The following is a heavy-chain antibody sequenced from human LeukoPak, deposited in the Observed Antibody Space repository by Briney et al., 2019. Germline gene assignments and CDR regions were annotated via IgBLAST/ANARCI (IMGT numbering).Heavy chain of an antibody. CDR2: IYYGGST. J-gene: IGHJ4*02. D-gene: IGHD4-17*01. CDR3: ARSREHDYGDYGPFDY. Sequence: SETLSLTCTVSGGSISSYYWSWIRQPPGKGLEWIGYIYYGGSTNYNPSLKSRVTISVDTSKNQFSLKLSPVTAADTAVYYCARSREHDYGDYGPFDYWGQGTLVTVSS. CDR1: GGSISSYY. V-gene: IGHV4-59*01.